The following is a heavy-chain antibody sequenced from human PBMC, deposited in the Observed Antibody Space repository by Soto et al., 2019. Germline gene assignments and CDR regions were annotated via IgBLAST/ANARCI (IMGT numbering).Heavy chain of an antibody. CDR1: GLSFDEYA. CDR3: AKGFCSSTRCLTYSYMDV. J-gene: IGHJ6*03. D-gene: IGHD2-2*01. V-gene: IGHV3-9*01. CDR2: ISWNSGTM. Sequence: GGSLRLSCAASGLSFDEYAMHWVRQAPGKGLEWVSGISWNSGTMGYGDSVKGRFTISRDNAKNSHLQMNRLRAEDTALYYCAKGFCSSTRCLTYSYMDVSAKGTTVTVSS.